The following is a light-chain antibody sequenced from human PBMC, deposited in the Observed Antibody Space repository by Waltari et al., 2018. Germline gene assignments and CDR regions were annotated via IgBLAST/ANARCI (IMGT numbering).Light chain of an antibody. CDR2: TTN. Sequence: QTLVTQEPSLSVSPGGTVTLTFALSSVSVSFSYHPPWYRQTPGQAPRTVIYTTNTRSSGVPDRFSGSILGSKAALTITGAQADDESHYYCVLYLGSDNWMFGGGTKLTVL. V-gene: IGLV8-61*01. CDR3: VLYLGSDNWM. CDR1: SVSVSFSYH. J-gene: IGLJ3*02.